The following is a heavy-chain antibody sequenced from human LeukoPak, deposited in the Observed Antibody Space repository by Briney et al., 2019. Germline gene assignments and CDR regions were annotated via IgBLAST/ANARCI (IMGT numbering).Heavy chain of an antibody. V-gene: IGHV3-11*04. Sequence: PGGSLRLSCAASGFTFSDYYMSWIRQAPGKGLEWVSYISSSGRTIYYADSVKGRFTISRDNSKNTVYLQMNSLRVEDTAVYYCAKDGNCGGDCYGWFDPWGQGALVTVSS. CDR1: GFTFSDYY. CDR2: ISSSGRTI. CDR3: AKDGNCGGDCYGWFDP. D-gene: IGHD2-21*02. J-gene: IGHJ5*02.